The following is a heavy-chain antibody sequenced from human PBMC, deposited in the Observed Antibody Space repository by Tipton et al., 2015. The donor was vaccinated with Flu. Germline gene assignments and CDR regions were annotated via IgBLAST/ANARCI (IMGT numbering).Heavy chain of an antibody. Sequence: VQSGQSGGGLIQPGGSLRLSCAASGFTFSRFGMHWVRQAPGKGLEWVSTIWYDGSNRFYPDSVKGRVTISRDNSKNTLYLHMNSLTAEDTAVYFCAKALNYSHIGGSDLWGQGTMVTVSS. D-gene: IGHD6-13*01. J-gene: IGHJ3*01. CDR2: IWYDGSNR. CDR3: AKALNYSHIGGSDL. CDR1: GFTFSRFG. V-gene: IGHV3-33*06.